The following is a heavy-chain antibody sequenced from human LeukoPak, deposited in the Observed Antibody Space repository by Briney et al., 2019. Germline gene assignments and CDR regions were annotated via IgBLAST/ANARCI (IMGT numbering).Heavy chain of an antibody. J-gene: IGHJ5*02. CDR2: INPNSGGT. Sequence: ATVKVSCKASGYTFTGYYMHWVRQAPGQGLEWMGWINPNSGGTNYAQKFQGRVTMTGDTSISTAYMELSRLRSDDTAVYYCARGYDFWSDLNWFDPWGQGTLVTVSS. V-gene: IGHV1-2*02. CDR3: ARGYDFWSDLNWFDP. D-gene: IGHD3-3*01. CDR1: GYTFTGYY.